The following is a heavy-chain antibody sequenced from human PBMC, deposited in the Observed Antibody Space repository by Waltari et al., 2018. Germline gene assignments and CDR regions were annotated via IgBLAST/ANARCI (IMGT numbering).Heavy chain of an antibody. D-gene: IGHD3-10*01. CDR3: ARTGNYYIVADYFQY. V-gene: IGHV1-3*01. Sequence: QVQLVQSGSEVKMPGASVKVSCKASGYTFSNFAIHWVRQAPGQGLEWVGRINVGSGDTNYSQKFQGTVTLTRDTSATTVYMELRSLRSEDTAVYYCARTGNYYIVADYFQYWGQGTLVTVSS. CDR2: INVGSGDT. J-gene: IGHJ1*01. CDR1: GYTFSNFA.